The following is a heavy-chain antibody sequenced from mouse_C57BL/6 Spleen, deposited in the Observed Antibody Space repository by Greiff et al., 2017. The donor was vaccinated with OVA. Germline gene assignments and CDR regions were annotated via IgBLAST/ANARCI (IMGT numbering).Heavy chain of an antibody. Sequence: VQLQESGAELVRPGASVTLSCKASGYTFTDYEMHWVKQTPVHGLEWIGAIDPETGGTASNQKFTGKAILTADKSSSTAYMELSSLTSEDSAVYYCNYYYGSSPWYFDVGGTGTTVTVSS. V-gene: IGHV1-15*01. CDR1: GYTFTDYE. J-gene: IGHJ1*03. CDR2: IDPETGGT. D-gene: IGHD1-1*01. CDR3: NYYYGSSPWYFDV.